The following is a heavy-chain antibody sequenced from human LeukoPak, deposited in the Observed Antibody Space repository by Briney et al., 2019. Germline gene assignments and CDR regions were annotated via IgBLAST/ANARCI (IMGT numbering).Heavy chain of an antibody. Sequence: TGGSLRLSCAASGFTFSSYGMHWVRQAPGKGLEWVAVIWYDGSNKYYADSVKGRFTISRDNSKNTLYLQMNSLRAEDTAVYYCARDQFYYSSSWIYGMGVWGQGTTVTVSS. CDR1: GFTFSSYG. CDR2: IWYDGSNK. J-gene: IGHJ6*02. V-gene: IGHV3-33*01. CDR3: ARDQFYYSSSWIYGMGV. D-gene: IGHD6-13*01.